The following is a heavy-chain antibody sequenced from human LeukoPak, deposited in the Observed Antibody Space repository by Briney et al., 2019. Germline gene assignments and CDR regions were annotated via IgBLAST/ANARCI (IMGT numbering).Heavy chain of an antibody. CDR3: AKMPGDVWSAFYHYFDF. D-gene: IGHD3-3*01. Sequence: GGSLRLSCVASGFTFRNYEMNWVRQARGKGLEWVSYICTSGSIIYYADSVKGRFTISRDNYKNTLYLQMNSLRAQDTAVYYCAKMPGDVWSAFYHYFDFWGQGTLVTVSS. CDR1: GFTFRNYE. V-gene: IGHV3-48*03. J-gene: IGHJ4*02. CDR2: ICTSGSII.